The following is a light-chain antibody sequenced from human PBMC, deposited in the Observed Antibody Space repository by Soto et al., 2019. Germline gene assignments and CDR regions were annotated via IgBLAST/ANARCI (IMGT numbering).Light chain of an antibody. CDR2: QDS. CDR3: QAWDSSTVV. Sequence: SYELTQPPSVSVSPGQTASITCSGDKLGDKYACWYHQKPGQSPVLVIYQDSKRPSGIPERFSASNSVNTATLTISGTQAMDEADYYCQAWDSSTVVFGGGTKLTVL. V-gene: IGLV3-1*01. CDR1: KLGDKY. J-gene: IGLJ2*01.